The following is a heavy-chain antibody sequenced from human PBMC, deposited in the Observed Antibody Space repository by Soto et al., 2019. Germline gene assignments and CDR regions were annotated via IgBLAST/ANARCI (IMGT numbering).Heavy chain of an antibody. CDR1: GGSISSTPSY. Sequence: PSETLSLTCTVSGGSISSTPSYWAWIRQPPGKGLEWVGSTYFGGSTYYNLSLKSRVSISVDTSKNQISLKVSPATATDTAVYFCARPRHHTAMVFDYWGQGTLVTVSS. CDR3: ARPRHHTAMVFDY. D-gene: IGHD5-18*01. J-gene: IGHJ4*01. V-gene: IGHV4-39*01. CDR2: TYFGGST.